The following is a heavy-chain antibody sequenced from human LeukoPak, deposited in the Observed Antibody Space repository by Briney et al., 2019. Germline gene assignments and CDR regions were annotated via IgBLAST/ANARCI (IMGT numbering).Heavy chain of an antibody. CDR2: ISAYNGNT. CDR1: GYTFTSYG. D-gene: IGHD1-26*01. Sequence: ASVKVSCKASGYTFTSYGISWVRQAPGQGLEWMGWISAYNGNTNYAQKLQGRVTMTTDTSTSTAYMELRSLRSDDMAFYYCARERGEFGGSYFLDYWGQGTLVTVSS. V-gene: IGHV1-18*03. J-gene: IGHJ4*02. CDR3: ARERGEFGGSYFLDY.